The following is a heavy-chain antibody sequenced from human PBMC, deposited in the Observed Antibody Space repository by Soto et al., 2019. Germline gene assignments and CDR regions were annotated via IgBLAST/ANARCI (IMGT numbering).Heavy chain of an antibody. CDR3: ARRYGSCFDI. Sequence: QVQLQESGPGLVKPSETLSLTCTVSGGSISSYYWSWIRQPPGKGLEWIGYIYYSGRTNYNPSLKSRVTISVDTAKNQFSLKLSSVTAADTAVYYCARRYGSCFDIWGQGTMVTVSS. CDR2: IYYSGRT. D-gene: IGHD3-10*01. V-gene: IGHV4-59*08. J-gene: IGHJ3*02. CDR1: GGSISSYY.